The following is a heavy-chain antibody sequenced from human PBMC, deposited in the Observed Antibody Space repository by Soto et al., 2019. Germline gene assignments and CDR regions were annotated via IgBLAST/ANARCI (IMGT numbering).Heavy chain of an antibody. D-gene: IGHD1-1*01. V-gene: IGHV3-11*01. Sequence: PGGSLRLSCAASGFTFSDYYMSWIRQAPGKGLEWVSDISSSGSTIYYADSVKGRFTISRDNAKNSLYLQMNSLRAEDTVVYYCARVNGHYYYGMDVWGQGTTVTVSS. CDR2: ISSSGSTI. J-gene: IGHJ6*02. CDR1: GFTFSDYY. CDR3: ARVNGHYYYGMDV.